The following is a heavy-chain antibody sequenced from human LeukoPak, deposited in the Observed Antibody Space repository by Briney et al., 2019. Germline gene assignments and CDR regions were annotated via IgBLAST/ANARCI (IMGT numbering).Heavy chain of an antibody. CDR3: ARAGYYYGSGSYPSGNYYGMDA. J-gene: IGHJ6*02. D-gene: IGHD3-10*01. V-gene: IGHV3-66*01. CDR1: GFTVSSNY. Sequence: PGGSLRLSCAASGFTVSSNYMNWVRQAPGKGLEWVSVIYSGGSTYYADSVKGRFTISRDNSKNTLYLQMNSLRAEDTAVYYCARAGYYYGSGSYPSGNYYGMDAWGRGTTVTVSS. CDR2: IYSGGST.